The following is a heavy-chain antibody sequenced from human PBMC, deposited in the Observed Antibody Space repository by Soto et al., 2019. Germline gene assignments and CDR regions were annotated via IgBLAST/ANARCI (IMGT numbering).Heavy chain of an antibody. D-gene: IGHD2-21*01. J-gene: IGHJ5*02. Sequence: QVQLVQSGAEVKKPGSSVKVSCKASGGTFSSYTISWVRQAPGQGLEWMGRIIPILGIANYAQKFQGRVTITADKSTSTAYMELSSLRSEDTAVYYCARLSRVVASWFDPWGQGTLVTVSS. V-gene: IGHV1-69*02. CDR3: ARLSRVVASWFDP. CDR2: IIPILGIA. CDR1: GGTFSSYT.